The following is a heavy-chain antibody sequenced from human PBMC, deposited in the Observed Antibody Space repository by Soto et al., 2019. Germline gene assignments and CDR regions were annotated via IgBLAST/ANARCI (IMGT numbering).Heavy chain of an antibody. V-gene: IGHV3-7*05. J-gene: IGHJ6*02. CDR3: GRVRGYRYGYRIYYYYGMDV. Sequence: EVQLVESGGGLVQPGGSLRLSCAASGFTFSSYWMSWVRQAPGKGLEWVANIKQDGSEKYYVDSVKGRFTISRDNAKNSLYIQMNSLRADDTAVYYYGRVRGYRYGYRIYYYYGMDVWGQGTTVTVFS. CDR1: GFTFSSYW. D-gene: IGHD5-18*01. CDR2: IKQDGSEK.